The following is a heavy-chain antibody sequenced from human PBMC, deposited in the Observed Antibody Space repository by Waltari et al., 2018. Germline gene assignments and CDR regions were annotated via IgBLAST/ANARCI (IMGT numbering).Heavy chain of an antibody. V-gene: IGHV1-2*02. CDR1: GYTFTDYF. CDR2: INPNSGGT. D-gene: IGHD3-16*01. J-gene: IGHJ4*02. Sequence: QVHLVQSGAEVKKPGASVKVSCKASGYTFTDYFMHWLRQAPGQGLEWMGWINPNSGGTNYAQNCQGRVTMTRDTSISTAYMDLSRLRSDDAAVYYYARGPNYGLDYWGQGTLVTVSS. CDR3: ARGPNYGLDY.